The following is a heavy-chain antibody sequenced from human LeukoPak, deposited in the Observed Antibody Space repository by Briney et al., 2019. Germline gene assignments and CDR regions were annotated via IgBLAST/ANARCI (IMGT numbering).Heavy chain of an antibody. CDR2: VYYTGKT. Sequence: SETLSLTCSVSGGTLNSFYWSWIRQPPGKGLEYSGYVYYTGKTNYNPSFKSRVTLSADTSKNQFSLKLSSVTVADTAVYYCARWNAVITSLDHWGQGILVAVSS. J-gene: IGHJ4*02. CDR3: ARWNAVITSLDH. D-gene: IGHD3-16*01. CDR1: GGTLNSFY. V-gene: IGHV4-59*08.